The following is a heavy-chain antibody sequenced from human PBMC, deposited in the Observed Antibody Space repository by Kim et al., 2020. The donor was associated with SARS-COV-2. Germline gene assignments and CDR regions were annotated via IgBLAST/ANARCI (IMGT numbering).Heavy chain of an antibody. CDR3: ARDYPPYGSGSYYFVFY. Sequence: GGSLRLSCAASGFTFSSYAMHWVRQAPGKGLEWVAVISYDGSNKYYADSVKGRFTISRDNSKNTLYLQMNSLRAEDTAVYYCARDYPPYGSGSYYFVFYLGPGTPVTGSS. J-gene: IGHJ4*02. CDR1: GFTFSSYA. CDR2: ISYDGSNK. V-gene: IGHV3-30*04. D-gene: IGHD3-10*01.